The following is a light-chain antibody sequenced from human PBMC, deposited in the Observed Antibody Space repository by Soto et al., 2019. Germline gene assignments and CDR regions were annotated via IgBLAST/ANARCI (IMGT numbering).Light chain of an antibody. CDR2: DAS. CDR1: QSVSSY. J-gene: IGKJ2*01. V-gene: IGKV3-11*01. Sequence: EIVLTQSPATLSLSPGERATLSCRASQSVSSYLAWYQQKPGQAPRLLIYDASNRATGIPARFSGSGSGTDFTLTISSLEPEDFAVYYCQQSHNWYTFGQGTKVDIK. CDR3: QQSHNWYT.